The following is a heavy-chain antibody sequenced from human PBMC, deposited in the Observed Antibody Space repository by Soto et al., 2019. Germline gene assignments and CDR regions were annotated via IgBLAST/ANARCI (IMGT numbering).Heavy chain of an antibody. CDR3: ARGNIAARLSY. Sequence: QVQLQQWGAGLLKPSETLSLTCAVYGGSFSGYYWSWIRQPPGKGLEWMGEINHSGGTNYNPSLKSRVTISVDTSKNQFSLKLSSVTAADTAVYYCARGNIAARLSYWGQGTLVTVSS. J-gene: IGHJ4*02. CDR2: INHSGGT. CDR1: GGSFSGYY. D-gene: IGHD6-6*01. V-gene: IGHV4-34*01.